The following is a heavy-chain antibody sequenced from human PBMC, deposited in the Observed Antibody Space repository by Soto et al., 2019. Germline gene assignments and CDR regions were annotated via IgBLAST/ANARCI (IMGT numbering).Heavy chain of an antibody. D-gene: IGHD2-2*01. J-gene: IGHJ5*02. Sequence: ASVKVSCKASGYTFTSYAMHWVRQAPGQRLEGMGWINAGNGNTKYSQKFQGRVTITRDTSASTAYMELSSLRSEDTAVYYCARALGYCSSTSCYAWDWFDPWGQGTLVTVSS. CDR1: GYTFTSYA. CDR3: ARALGYCSSTSCYAWDWFDP. V-gene: IGHV1-3*01. CDR2: INAGNGNT.